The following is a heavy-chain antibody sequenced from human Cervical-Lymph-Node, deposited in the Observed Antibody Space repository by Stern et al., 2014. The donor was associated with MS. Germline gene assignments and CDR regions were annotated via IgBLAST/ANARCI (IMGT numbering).Heavy chain of an antibody. Sequence: QVQLQESGPGLVKPSQALSLTCTVSGGSISRGDYYWSWIRQSPGKGLEYIGHIYNTGITYYNPSLKGRVTISIDTSENQFSVSLGSVTAADTAVYYCVRDVYQPSLYSYNMDVWGQGTTVTVSS. V-gene: IGHV4-30-4*08. CDR1: GGSISRGDYY. D-gene: IGHD6-13*01. CDR2: IYNTGIT. J-gene: IGHJ6*02. CDR3: VRDVYQPSLYSYNMDV.